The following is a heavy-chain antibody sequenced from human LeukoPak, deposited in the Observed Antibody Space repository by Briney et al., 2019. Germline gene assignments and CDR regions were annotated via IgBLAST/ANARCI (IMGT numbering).Heavy chain of an antibody. CDR1: GFTFSNYW. Sequence: GGSLRLSCAASGFTFSNYWMNWVRQSPGKGLEWVANINQDGSDINYADSVKGRFTISRDNAKDSLYLQMNSLRVEDTAVYYCARDWFDLWGQGTLVTVSS. CDR2: INQDGSDI. V-gene: IGHV3-7*01. CDR3: ARDWFDL. J-gene: IGHJ5*02.